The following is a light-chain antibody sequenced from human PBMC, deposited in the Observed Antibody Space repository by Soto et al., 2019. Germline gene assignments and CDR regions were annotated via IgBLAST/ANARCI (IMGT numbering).Light chain of an antibody. CDR3: QQANSFPPT. CDR1: QGISNW. J-gene: IGKJ2*01. CDR2: AAS. V-gene: IGKV1-12*01. Sequence: DVQMTQSPSSVSASVGDRVTITCRASQGISNWLAWYQQKPGKAPNLLIFAASSLQSGVPSRFSGSGSGTDFTLTISDLQPEDFSTYYCQQANSFPPTFGQGTKLEIK.